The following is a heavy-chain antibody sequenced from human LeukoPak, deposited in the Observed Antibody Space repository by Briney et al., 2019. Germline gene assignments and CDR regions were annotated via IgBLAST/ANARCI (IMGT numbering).Heavy chain of an antibody. CDR3: ASTEGGTTPFDY. V-gene: IGHV4-59*08. Sequence: SETLSLTCTVSGGSISSYYWSWIRQPPGKGLEWIGNIYYSGSTNYNPSLKSRVTISVDTSKNQFSLKLSSVTAADTAVYYCASTEGGTTPFDYWGQGTLVTVSS. CDR2: IYYSGST. D-gene: IGHD1-1*01. CDR1: GGSISSYY. J-gene: IGHJ4*02.